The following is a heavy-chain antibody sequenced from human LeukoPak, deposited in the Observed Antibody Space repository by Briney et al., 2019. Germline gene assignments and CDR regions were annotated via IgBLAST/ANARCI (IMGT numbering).Heavy chain of an antibody. Sequence: GASVKVSCKASGYTFTSYDINWVRQATGQGLEWMGWMNPNSGNTGYAQKFQGRVTMTRNTSISTAYMELSSLRSEDTAVYYCARGRVYGSGSSDLDAFDIWGQGTMVTVSS. J-gene: IGHJ3*02. CDR2: MNPNSGNT. CDR1: GYTFTSYD. D-gene: IGHD3-10*01. V-gene: IGHV1-8*01. CDR3: ARGRVYGSGSSDLDAFDI.